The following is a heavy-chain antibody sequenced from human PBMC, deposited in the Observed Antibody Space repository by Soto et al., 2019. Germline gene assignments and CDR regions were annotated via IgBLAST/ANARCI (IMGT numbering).Heavy chain of an antibody. CDR3: ARVGGSYFTEYFQH. CDR2: IIPIFGTA. D-gene: IGHD1-26*01. CDR1: GGTFSSYA. V-gene: IGHV1-69*06. J-gene: IGHJ1*01. Sequence: ASVKVSCKASGGTFSSYAISWVRQAPGQGLEWMGGIIPIFGTANYAQKFQGRVTITADKSTSTAYMELSSLRFEDTAVYYCARVGGSYFTEYFQHWGQGTLVTVSS.